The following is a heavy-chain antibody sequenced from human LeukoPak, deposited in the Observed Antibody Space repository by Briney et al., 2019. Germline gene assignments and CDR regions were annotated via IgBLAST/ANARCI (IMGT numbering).Heavy chain of an antibody. J-gene: IGHJ6*03. V-gene: IGHV1-18*01. D-gene: IGHD6-19*01. Sequence: GASVKVSCKASGYTFTSYGISWVRQAPGQGLEWMGWISAYNGNTNYAQKLQGRVTMTTDTSTSTAHMELRSLRSDDTAVYYCARDGSGWYLYYYYMDVWGKGTTVTVSS. CDR1: GYTFTSYG. CDR2: ISAYNGNT. CDR3: ARDGSGWYLYYYYMDV.